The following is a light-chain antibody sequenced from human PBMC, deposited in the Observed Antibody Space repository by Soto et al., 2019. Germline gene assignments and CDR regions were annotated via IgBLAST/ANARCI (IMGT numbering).Light chain of an antibody. Sequence: DIQMTQSPSTPSASGGGRVTITCRASQSVSSWLAWFQQKPGKAPKFLIYKASNLQSGVSSRFSGGGSGTEFTLTIRSLQPDDFATYYCQQYKTYWTFGPGTKVDIK. J-gene: IGKJ1*01. CDR1: QSVSSW. CDR2: KAS. CDR3: QQYKTYWT. V-gene: IGKV1-5*03.